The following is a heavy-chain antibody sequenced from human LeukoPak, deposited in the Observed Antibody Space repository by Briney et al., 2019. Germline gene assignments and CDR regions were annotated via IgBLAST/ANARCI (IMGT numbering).Heavy chain of an antibody. J-gene: IGHJ5*02. CDR2: ISGGGGST. CDR1: GFTFSSYA. CDR3: ARLGVGDLRAGFDP. Sequence: GGSLRLSCAASGFTFSSYAMSWVRQAPGKGLEWVSAISGGGGSTYYADSVKGRFTISRDNTKHSLYLHMNSLRAEDTAVYYCARLGVGDLRAGFDPWGQGTPVTVSS. V-gene: IGHV3-23*01. D-gene: IGHD1-26*01.